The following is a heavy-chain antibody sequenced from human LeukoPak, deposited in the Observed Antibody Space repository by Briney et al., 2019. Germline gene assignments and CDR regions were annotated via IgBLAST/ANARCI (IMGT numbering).Heavy chain of an antibody. V-gene: IGHV3-53*01. CDR1: GFTVSSNY. Sequence: GGSLRLSCAASGFTVSSNYMSWVRQAPGKGLEWVSVIYSGGSTYYADSVKGRFTISIDNSKNTLYLQMNSLKTEDTAVYYCTTDRPTVPLDYWGQGTLLTVSS. J-gene: IGHJ4*02. CDR2: IYSGGST. CDR3: TTDRPTVPLDY. D-gene: IGHD4-17*01.